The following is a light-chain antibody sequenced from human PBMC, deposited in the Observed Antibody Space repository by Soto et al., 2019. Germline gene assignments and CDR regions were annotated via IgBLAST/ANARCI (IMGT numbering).Light chain of an antibody. J-gene: IGKJ1*01. V-gene: IGKV3-11*01. Sequence: EIVLTQSPATLSLSPGERATLSCRASQSISSSLAWYQQKPGQAPRLLIYDASSRATGFPARFSGSGSVTDFPLTIGSLEPEDFAVYYCQQRSEWPRTFGQGTKVEIK. CDR2: DAS. CDR1: QSISSS. CDR3: QQRSEWPRT.